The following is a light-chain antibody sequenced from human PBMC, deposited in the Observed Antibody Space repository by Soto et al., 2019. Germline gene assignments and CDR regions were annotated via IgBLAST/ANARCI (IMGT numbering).Light chain of an antibody. CDR3: QQYTNWPWT. CDR1: QNISNY. CDR2: GAS. Sequence: EIVLTQSPATLSLSPWKRATLSCRASQNISNYLIWYQQKPGQAPRLLIYGASTRATGIPPRFSGRGSGTEFTLTISSLQSEDFAVYYCQQYTNWPWTFGRGTKVDIK. J-gene: IGKJ1*01. V-gene: IGKV3-15*01.